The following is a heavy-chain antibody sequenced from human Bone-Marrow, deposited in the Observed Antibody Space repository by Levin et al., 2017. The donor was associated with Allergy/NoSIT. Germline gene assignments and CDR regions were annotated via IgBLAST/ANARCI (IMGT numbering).Heavy chain of an antibody. CDR3: ARRDKWFGS. Sequence: RGESLKISCKGSGYSFTNYWIGWVRQMPGKGLEWMGIIFPGDSQIRYGPSFQGQVTLSADKSITTAYLPWSSLKASDTAMYYWARRDKWFGSWGQGTLVIVSS. CDR2: IFPGDSQI. J-gene: IGHJ5*01. CDR1: GYSFTNYW. V-gene: IGHV5-51*01.